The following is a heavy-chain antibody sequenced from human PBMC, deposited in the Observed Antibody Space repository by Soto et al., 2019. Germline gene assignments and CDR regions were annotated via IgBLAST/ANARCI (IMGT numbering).Heavy chain of an antibody. CDR3: AKDFSITMIVVVITYFDY. Sequence: GGSLRLSCAASGFTFRSDAMSWVRQAPGKGLEWVSAISGSGGSTYYADSVKGRFTISRDNSKNTLYLQMNSLRAEDTAVYYCAKDFSITMIVVVITYFDYWGQGTLVTVSS. V-gene: IGHV3-23*01. CDR2: ISGSGGST. J-gene: IGHJ4*02. D-gene: IGHD3-22*01. CDR1: GFTFRSDA.